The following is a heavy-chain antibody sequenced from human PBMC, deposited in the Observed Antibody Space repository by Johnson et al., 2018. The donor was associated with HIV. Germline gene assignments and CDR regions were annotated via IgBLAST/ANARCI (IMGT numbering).Heavy chain of an antibody. Sequence: QVQLVESGGGLVKPGGSLRLSCAASGFTFRDYYMSWIRQAPGKGLEWVSGINSDGSSTSYADSLKGRFTISRDNAKNTLYPQMNSLRAEDTALYYCARDKSGSYRGAFDVWGQGTMVTVSS. D-gene: IGHD1-26*01. V-gene: IGHV3-11*05. J-gene: IGHJ3*01. CDR1: GFTFRDYY. CDR3: ARDKSGSYRGAFDV. CDR2: INSDGSST.